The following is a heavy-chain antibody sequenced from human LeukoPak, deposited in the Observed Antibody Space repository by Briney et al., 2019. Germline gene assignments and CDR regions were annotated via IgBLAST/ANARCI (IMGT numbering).Heavy chain of an antibody. CDR3: AREGHISGFCGAFDI. J-gene: IGHJ3*02. CDR2: MSFDGSQ. CDR1: GRPFSSSI. D-gene: IGHD5-12*01. Sequence: GGSLRLSCALSGRPFSSSIMHWVRQAPGKGLEWVAGMSFDGSQYYVDSVKGRFTISRYNSGNTVFLHMTSLRPEDTAVYFCAREGHISGFCGAFDIWGQGTTVT. V-gene: IGHV3-30*03.